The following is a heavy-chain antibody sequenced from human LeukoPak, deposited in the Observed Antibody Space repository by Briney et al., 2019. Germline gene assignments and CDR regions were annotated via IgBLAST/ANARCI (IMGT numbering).Heavy chain of an antibody. Sequence: ETLSLTCAVYGGSFSGYYWSWIRQPPGKGLEWVSAISGSGGSTYYADSVKGRFTISRDNSKNTLYLQMNSLRAEDTAVYYCAKGPITMVRGVIISAFDIWGQGTMVTVSS. D-gene: IGHD3-10*01. J-gene: IGHJ3*02. CDR2: ISGSGGST. CDR1: GGSFSGYY. V-gene: IGHV3-23*01. CDR3: AKGPITMVRGVIISAFDI.